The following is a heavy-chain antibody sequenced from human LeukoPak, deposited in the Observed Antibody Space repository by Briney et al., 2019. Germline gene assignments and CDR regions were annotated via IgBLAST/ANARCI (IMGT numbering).Heavy chain of an antibody. Sequence: GGSLRLSCEASGFTFTNAWMNWVRQAPGKGLEWVSYISSSGSTIYYADSVKGRFTISRDNAKNTLYLLMNSLRAEDTAVYYCARRAAALGAFDYWGQETLVTVSS. CDR1: GFTFTNAW. CDR3: ARRAAALGAFDY. V-gene: IGHV3-48*04. D-gene: IGHD6-13*01. CDR2: ISSSGSTI. J-gene: IGHJ4*02.